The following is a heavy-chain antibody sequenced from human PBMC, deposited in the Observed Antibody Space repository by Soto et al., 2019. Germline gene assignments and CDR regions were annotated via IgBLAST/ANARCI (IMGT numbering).Heavy chain of an antibody. CDR3: ARAEVDMPTP. CDR2: IWTNGGT. D-gene: IGHD2-15*01. V-gene: IGHV3-66*01. CDR1: GFSVTASY. J-gene: IGHJ5*02. Sequence: EMYVVDSGGGLVQPGGSLRLSCAASGFSVTASYMIWVRQAPGKGLEFVSVIWTNGGTVYADSVKGRFILSRDNSMNTVYLQMNSLRVEDTAVYYCARAEVDMPTPWVQGTLVTVSS.